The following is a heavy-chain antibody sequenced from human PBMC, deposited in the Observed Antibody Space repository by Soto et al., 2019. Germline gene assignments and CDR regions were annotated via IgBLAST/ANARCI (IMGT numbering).Heavy chain of an antibody. CDR3: ARAYDSSGYYPFDY. D-gene: IGHD3-22*01. CDR1: GFTFSSYA. Sequence: PGGSLRLSCAASGFTFSSYAMSWVRQAPGKGLEWVSSISSSSSYIYYADSVKGRFTFSRDNAKNSLYLQMNSLRAEDTAVYYCARAYDSSGYYPFDYWGQGTLVTVSS. J-gene: IGHJ4*02. V-gene: IGHV3-21*01. CDR2: ISSSSSYI.